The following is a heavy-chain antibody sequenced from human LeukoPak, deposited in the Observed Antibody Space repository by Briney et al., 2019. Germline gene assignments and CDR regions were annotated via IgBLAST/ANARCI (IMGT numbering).Heavy chain of an antibody. CDR1: GFTFSGSA. V-gene: IGHV3-73*01. Sequence: GGSLRLSCAASGFTFSGSAMYWVRQASGKGLEWVGRIRSKANSYATAYAASVKGRFTISRDDSRNTAYLQMNSLKTEDTAVYYCTMSYSSGWYDFDYWGQGTLVTVSS. CDR2: IRSKANSYAT. J-gene: IGHJ4*02. D-gene: IGHD6-19*01. CDR3: TMSYSSGWYDFDY.